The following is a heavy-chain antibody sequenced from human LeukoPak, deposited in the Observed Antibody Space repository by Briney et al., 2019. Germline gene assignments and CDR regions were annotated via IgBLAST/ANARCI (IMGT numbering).Heavy chain of an antibody. CDR1: GFTFDRND. CDR2: IRYDGSNK. V-gene: IGHV3-30*02. D-gene: IGHD3-9*01. J-gene: IGHJ4*02. CDR3: AKDLGLRYFDWLLDEGGNYFDY. Sequence: GGSLRLSCTASGFTFDRNDMSWVRQAPGKGLEWVAFIRYDGSNKYYADSVKGRFTISRDNSKNTLYLQMNSLRAEDTAVYYCAKDLGLRYFDWLLDEGGNYFDYWGQGTLVTVSS.